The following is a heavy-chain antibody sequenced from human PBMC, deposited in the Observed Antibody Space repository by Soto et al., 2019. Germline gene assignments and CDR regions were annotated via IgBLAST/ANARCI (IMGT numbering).Heavy chain of an antibody. CDR2: ISPMFGAA. CDR3: AREVQVHTPAFVY. V-gene: IGHV1-69*19. J-gene: IGHJ4*02. D-gene: IGHD3-10*01. Sequence: QVQLVQSGAEMKKPGSSVKVSCQSSGGTFNTYAMNWVRQAPGQGPEWMGDISPMFGAANYAPKFQGRVTITADESTGTSYMQLSSLTSEDTALYSCAREVQVHTPAFVYWGQGTLVTV. CDR1: GGTFNTYA.